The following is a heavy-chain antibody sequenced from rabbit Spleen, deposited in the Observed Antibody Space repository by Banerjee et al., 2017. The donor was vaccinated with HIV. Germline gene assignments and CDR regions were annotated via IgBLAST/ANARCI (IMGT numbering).Heavy chain of an antibody. CDR1: GFSFSSNYY. CDR3: ARSVRLYYFNL. J-gene: IGHJ4*01. CDR2: IYTGSGTT. V-gene: IGHV1S45*01. Sequence: QEQLVESGGGLVQPGGSLALTCKASGFSFSSNYYMCWVRQAPGKGPEWIACIYTGSGTTYYPNWAKGRFTISKTSSTTVTLLMTSLTAADTATYFCARSVRLYYFNLWGQGTLVTVS.